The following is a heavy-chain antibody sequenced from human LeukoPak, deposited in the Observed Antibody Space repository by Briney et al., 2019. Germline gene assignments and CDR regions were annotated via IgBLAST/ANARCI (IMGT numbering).Heavy chain of an antibody. CDR3: ARDQADYDFWSGFRASAFDI. V-gene: IGHV3-30-3*01. D-gene: IGHD3-3*01. J-gene: IGHJ3*02. CDR2: ISYDESNK. CDR1: GFTFSSYA. Sequence: GGSLRLSCAASGFTFSSYAMHWVRQAPGKGLEWVAVISYDESNKYYADSVKGRFTISRDNSKNTLYLQMNSLRAEDTAVYYCARDQADYDFWSGFRASAFDIWGQGTMVTVSS.